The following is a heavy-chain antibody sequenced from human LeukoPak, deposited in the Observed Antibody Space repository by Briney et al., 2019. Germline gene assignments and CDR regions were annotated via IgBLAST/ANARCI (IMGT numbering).Heavy chain of an antibody. D-gene: IGHD3-10*01. CDR2: LYSGGGT. CDR3: ATGEGNYYNRY. J-gene: IGHJ4*02. CDR1: GFTVSTNY. Sequence: GGSLRLSCAASGFTVSTNYMSWVRQAPGKGLEWVSTLYSGGGTYYADSVKGRFTISRDNSKNTLYLQMNSLRAGDTAVYYCATGEGNYYNRYWGQGSLVTVSS. V-gene: IGHV3-53*01.